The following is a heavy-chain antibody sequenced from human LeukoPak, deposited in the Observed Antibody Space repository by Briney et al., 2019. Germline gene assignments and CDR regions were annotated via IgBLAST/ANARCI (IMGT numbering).Heavy chain of an antibody. CDR2: ISGSGGST. D-gene: IGHD1-20*01. CDR1: GFTFSSYA. V-gene: IGHV3-23*01. CDR3: AREITDHFDY. J-gene: IGHJ4*02. Sequence: GGSLRLSCAASGFTFSSYAMSWVRQAPGKGLEWVSAISGSGGSTYYADSVKGRFTISRDNSKNTLYLQMNSLRVEGTAVYYCAREITDHFDYWGQGTLVTVSS.